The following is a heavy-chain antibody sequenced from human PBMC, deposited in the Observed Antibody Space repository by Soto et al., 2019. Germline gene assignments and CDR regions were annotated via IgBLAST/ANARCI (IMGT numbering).Heavy chain of an antibody. CDR1: GESISSGGYY. V-gene: IGHV4-31*01. CDR2: IYDSESA. J-gene: IGHJ4*02. CDR3: ARASSSSSAADY. Sequence: QVQLQESGPGLVKASQTLSLICNVSGESISSGGYYWSWIRHHPGKGLEWIGYIYDSESAYYNPSLKSLVTISMDTSKNPFAMKLSSVTAADTAVYYCARASSSSSAADYWGQGTLVTVSS. D-gene: IGHD6-6*01.